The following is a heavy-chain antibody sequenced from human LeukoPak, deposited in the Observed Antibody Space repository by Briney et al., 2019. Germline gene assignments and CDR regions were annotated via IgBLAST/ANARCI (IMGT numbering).Heavy chain of an antibody. Sequence: GGTLRLFCAASGVTFSTYTKYWVRHPPGKRLESFSIIGNNGGGIHYADSVRGRFTISRDNSKNTLYLQMNSLRAEDTAVYYCAKGSAVADIYFDYWGQGTLVTVSS. J-gene: IGHJ4*02. D-gene: IGHD6-19*01. CDR3: AKGSAVADIYFDY. CDR1: GVTFSTYT. V-gene: IGHV3-23*01. CDR2: IGNNGGGI.